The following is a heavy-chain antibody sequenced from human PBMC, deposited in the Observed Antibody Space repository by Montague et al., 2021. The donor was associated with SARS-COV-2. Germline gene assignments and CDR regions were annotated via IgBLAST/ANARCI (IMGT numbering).Heavy chain of an antibody. CDR3: ARDRGGGLGGVITAYYFDY. CDR1: GDSVSSGSYY. J-gene: IGHJ4*02. D-gene: IGHD3-16*01. CDR2: IYYSGST. V-gene: IGHV4-61*01. Sequence: SETLSLTCTVSGDSVSSGSYYWSWIRQPPGKGLEWIGYIYYSGSTNYNPSLKSRVTISVDTSKNQFSLKLSSVTAADTAVYYCARDRGGGLGGVITAYYFDYWGQGTLVTVSS.